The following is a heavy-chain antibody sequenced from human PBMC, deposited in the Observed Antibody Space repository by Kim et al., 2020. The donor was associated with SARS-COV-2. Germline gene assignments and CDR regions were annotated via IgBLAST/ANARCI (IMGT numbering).Heavy chain of an antibody. Sequence: SETLSLTCTVSGGSISSYYWSWIRQPPGKGLEWIGYIYYSGSTNYNPSLKSRVTISVDTSKNQFSLKLSSVTAADTAVYYCARLREYSSSSGMDVWGKGTTVTVSS. CDR3: ARLREYSSSSGMDV. CDR2: IYYSGST. D-gene: IGHD6-6*01. J-gene: IGHJ6*04. V-gene: IGHV4-59*08. CDR1: GGSISSYY.